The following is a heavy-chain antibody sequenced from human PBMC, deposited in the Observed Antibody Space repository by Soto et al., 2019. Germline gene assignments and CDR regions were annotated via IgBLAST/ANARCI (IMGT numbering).Heavy chain of an antibody. Sequence: QVQLVQSAGAVVQPGRSLRLSCAASGFTFSSDGIHWVRQAPGRWLEWVAVISYDGRNKDYADSVKGRFTISRDNSKNTLYLQMNSLRAEDTAVYSCAKEEWELLHLDYWGQGGLVIVCS. CDR3: AKEEWELLHLDY. CDR1: GFTFSSDG. CDR2: ISYDGRNK. D-gene: IGHD1-26*01. J-gene: IGHJ4*02. V-gene: IGHV3-30*18.